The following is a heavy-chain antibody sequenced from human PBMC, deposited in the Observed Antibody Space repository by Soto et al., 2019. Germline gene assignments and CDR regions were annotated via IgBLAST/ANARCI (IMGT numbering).Heavy chain of an antibody. Sequence: GGSLRLSCAASGFTFSSYGMHWVRQAPGKGLEWVAVISYDGSNKYYADSVKGRFTISRDNSKNTLYLQMNSLRAEDTAVYYCAKDKGYCSSTSCPPLDYYYGMDVWGQGTTVTVSS. CDR1: GFTFSSYG. CDR2: ISYDGSNK. J-gene: IGHJ6*02. V-gene: IGHV3-30*18. D-gene: IGHD2-2*01. CDR3: AKDKGYCSSTSCPPLDYYYGMDV.